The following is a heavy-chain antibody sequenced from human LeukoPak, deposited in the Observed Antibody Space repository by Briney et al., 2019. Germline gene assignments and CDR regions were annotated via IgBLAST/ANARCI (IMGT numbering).Heavy chain of an antibody. Sequence: GGSLRLSCAASGFTFSTYSMNWVRQTPGKGLEWVSSISSSSSYIYYADSVKGRFTISRDNAKNTQYLQMNSPRTEDTAVYYCARDRNSSSWFGGYWGQGTLVTVSS. J-gene: IGHJ4*02. D-gene: IGHD6-13*01. CDR3: ARDRNSSSWFGGY. CDR1: GFTFSTYS. CDR2: ISSSSSYI. V-gene: IGHV3-21*01.